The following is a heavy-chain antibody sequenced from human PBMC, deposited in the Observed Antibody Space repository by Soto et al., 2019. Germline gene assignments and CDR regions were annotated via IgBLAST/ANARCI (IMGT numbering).Heavy chain of an antibody. Sequence: GGSLRLSCAASGFTFSSYSMNWVRQAPGKGLEWVSYISSSSSTIYYADSVKGRFTISRDNAKNSLYLQMNSLRDEDTAVYYCARDEAYYDFWSGYPWPYGMDVWGQGTTVTVSS. CDR2: ISSSSSTI. J-gene: IGHJ6*02. CDR3: ARDEAYYDFWSGYPWPYGMDV. CDR1: GFTFSSYS. V-gene: IGHV3-48*02. D-gene: IGHD3-3*01.